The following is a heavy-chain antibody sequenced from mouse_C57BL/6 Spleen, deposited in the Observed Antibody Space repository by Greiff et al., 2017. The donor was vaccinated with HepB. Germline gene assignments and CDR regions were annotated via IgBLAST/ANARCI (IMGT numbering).Heavy chain of an antibody. V-gene: IGHV1-52*01. CDR3: ARGDFTTVVEGYYAMDY. D-gene: IGHD1-1*01. J-gene: IGHJ4*01. CDR1: GYTFTSYW. CDR2: IDPSDSET. Sequence: QVQLQQPGAELVRPGSSVKLSCKASGYTFTSYWMHWVKQRPIQGLEWIGNIDPSDSETHYNQKFKDKATLTVDKSSSTAYMQLSSLTSEDSAVYYCARGDFTTVVEGYYAMDYWGQGTSVTVSS.